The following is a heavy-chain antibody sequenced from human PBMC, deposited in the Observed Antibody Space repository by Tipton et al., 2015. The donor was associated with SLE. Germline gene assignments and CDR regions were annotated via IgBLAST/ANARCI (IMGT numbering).Heavy chain of an antibody. J-gene: IGHJ4*01. V-gene: IGHV4-30-2*01. CDR3: ARDSGWLVDC. CDR2: IYHSGST. Sequence: TLSLTCTVSGGSISSGGYSWSWIRQPPGKGLEWIGYIYHSGSTYYNPSLKSRVTISVDRSKNQFSLQLDSVTPEDTAVYYCARDSGWLVDCWGHGTLVTVSS. CDR1: GGSISSGGYS. D-gene: IGHD6-19*01.